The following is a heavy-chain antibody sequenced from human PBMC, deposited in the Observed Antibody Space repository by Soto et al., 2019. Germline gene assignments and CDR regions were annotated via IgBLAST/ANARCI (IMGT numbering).Heavy chain of an antibody. V-gene: IGHV4-34*01. CDR1: YGYFSGYY. CDR2: INHSGST. D-gene: IGHD3-3*01. J-gene: IGHJ6*03. Sequence: LQLLSLTCAVEYGYFSGYYGSWIRKPPGKGLEWIGEINHSGSTNYNPSLKSRVTISVDTSKNQFSLKLSSVTAADTAVYYCARVISYYDLWSGKRHYYQFMDVWGKGTTVTVSS. CDR3: ARVISYYDLWSGKRHYYQFMDV.